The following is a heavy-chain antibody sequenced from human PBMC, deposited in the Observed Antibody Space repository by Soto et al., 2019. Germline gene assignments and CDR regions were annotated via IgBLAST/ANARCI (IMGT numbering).Heavy chain of an antibody. CDR3: AEGFLGWVSTPPQQ. Sequence: PGGSLRLSCAASGFTLSSYGIHWVRQAPGKGLEWVAVISYDGSNKYYADSVKGRFTISRDNSKNTLYLQMNSLRAEDTAVYYWAEGFLGWVSTPPQQRGPGTLVTVSS. CDR2: ISYDGSNK. D-gene: IGHD3-3*01. V-gene: IGHV3-30*18. CDR1: GFTLSSYG. J-gene: IGHJ1*01.